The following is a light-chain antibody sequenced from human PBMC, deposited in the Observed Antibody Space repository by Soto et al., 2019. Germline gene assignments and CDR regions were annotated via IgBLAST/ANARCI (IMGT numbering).Light chain of an antibody. CDR1: QGVART. J-gene: IGKJ4*01. CDR3: QQYKQWPLT. Sequence: EILLTQFPATLSVSPGERVTLSCRASQGVARTLAWFQQKPGQRPSLLVYAESTRAAGIPARFSGSGSGTEFTLTTSSLQSEDVAVGYCQQYKQWPLTFGGGTSVDIK. V-gene: IGKV3D-15*01. CDR2: AES.